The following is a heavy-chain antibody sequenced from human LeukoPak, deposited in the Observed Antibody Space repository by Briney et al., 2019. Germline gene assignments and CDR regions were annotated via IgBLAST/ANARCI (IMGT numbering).Heavy chain of an antibody. V-gene: IGHV4-61*02. J-gene: IGHJ3*02. D-gene: IGHD3-22*01. Sequence: SQTLSLTCTVSAGSISSGDYYWRWLRQPAGTGLEWIGRIYSPGTNYNYNPSLKSRVTISIDTSKNQFSLKLTSVTAADTAVYYCGRGIGTSYDSSRDAFDMWGQGTMVTVSS. CDR2: IYSPGTN. CDR3: GRGIGTSYDSSRDAFDM. CDR1: AGSISSGDYY.